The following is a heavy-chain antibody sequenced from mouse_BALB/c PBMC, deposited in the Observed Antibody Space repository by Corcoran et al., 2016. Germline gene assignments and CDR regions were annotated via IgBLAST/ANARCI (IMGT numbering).Heavy chain of an antibody. J-gene: IGHJ4*01. V-gene: IGHV1-4*02. D-gene: IGHD4-1*01. CDR1: GYTFTSYT. CDR3: ARTGTAYYAMDY. Sequence: QVQLQQSAAELARPGASVKMSCKASGYTFTSYTMHWVKQRPGQGLEWIGYINPSSGYTEYNQKFKDKTTLTADKSSSTAYMQLSSLTSEDSAVYYCARTGTAYYAMDYWGQGTSVTVSS. CDR2: INPSSGYT.